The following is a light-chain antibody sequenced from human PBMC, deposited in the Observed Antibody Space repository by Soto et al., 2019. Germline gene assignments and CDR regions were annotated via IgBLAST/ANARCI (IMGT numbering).Light chain of an antibody. J-gene: IGLJ3*02. CDR1: SSDVGGYNY. CDR3: SSYAGSNHNWV. V-gene: IGLV2-8*01. Sequence: QSALTQPPSASGSPGQSVTISCTGTSSDVGGYNYVSWYQQHPGKAPKLMIYEVSKRPSGVPDRFSGSKSGNTASLTVSGLQAEDEADYYCSSYAGSNHNWVFGGGTNDRP. CDR2: EVS.